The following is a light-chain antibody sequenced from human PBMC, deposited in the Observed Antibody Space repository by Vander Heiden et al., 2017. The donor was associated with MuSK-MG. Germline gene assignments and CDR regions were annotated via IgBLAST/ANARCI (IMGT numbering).Light chain of an antibody. Sequence: EIVLTQSPATLSLSPGERATLSCRASQSVSSYLAWHQQKPGQAPRLRIYDASNRATGIPARFSGSGSGTDVTRTISSLEPEDFAVYYCQHRSNWRDTFGQGTKLEIK. V-gene: IGKV3-11*01. CDR1: QSVSSY. CDR2: DAS. J-gene: IGKJ2*01. CDR3: QHRSNWRDT.